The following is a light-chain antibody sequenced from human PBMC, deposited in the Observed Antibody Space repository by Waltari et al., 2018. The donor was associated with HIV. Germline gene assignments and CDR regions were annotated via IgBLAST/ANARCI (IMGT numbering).Light chain of an antibody. CDR2: ASS. V-gene: IGKV1-39*01. CDR3: QQSDDTPYT. Sequence: DIQMTPSPSSLSASVGYTVTITCRASQSVDVYVNWYQHKPGKAPKLLIFASSSLQSGVPSRFSGSRSGTDVSLTITGLQPEDFATYFCQQSDDTPYTFGQGTKLEIK. CDR1: QSVDVY. J-gene: IGKJ2*01.